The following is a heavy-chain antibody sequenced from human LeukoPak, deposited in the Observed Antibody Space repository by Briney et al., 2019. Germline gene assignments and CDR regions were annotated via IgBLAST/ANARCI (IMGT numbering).Heavy chain of an antibody. Sequence: PGGSLRLSGSASGFTFSTYNMNWVRRAPGRGLEWVSFIGTSSGAIYYADSVKGRFTISRDNARKSLYLQMNSLRDEDTAVYYCARNLDSWGQGALVTVSS. V-gene: IGHV3-48*02. CDR1: GFTFSTYN. CDR3: ARNLDS. CDR2: IGTSSGAI. J-gene: IGHJ5*01.